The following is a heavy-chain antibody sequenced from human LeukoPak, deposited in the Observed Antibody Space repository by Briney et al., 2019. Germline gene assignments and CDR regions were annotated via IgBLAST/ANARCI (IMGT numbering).Heavy chain of an antibody. J-gene: IGHJ4*02. CDR2: ISGSGTST. V-gene: IGHV3-23*01. Sequence: PGGSLKLSCAASGFTFNNYWMHWVRQAPGKGLEWVSGISGSGTSTYYADSVKGRFTISRDNSKNTLYLQMNSLRAEDTALYYCAKEPASGSCFDYWGQGTLVTVSS. CDR3: AKEPASGSCFDY. CDR1: GFTFNNYW. D-gene: IGHD3-10*01.